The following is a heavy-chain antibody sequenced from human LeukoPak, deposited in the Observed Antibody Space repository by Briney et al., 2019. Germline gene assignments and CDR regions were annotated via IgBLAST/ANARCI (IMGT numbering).Heavy chain of an antibody. D-gene: IGHD6-6*01. Sequence: GASVKVSCKASGYTFTAFYMHWVRQAPGQGLEWMGITNPTGGSTTYAQKFQGRVTMTRDTSTSTVYMELSSLRSDDTAVYYCARTAARRFDYWGQGTLVTVSS. CDR3: ARTAARRFDY. CDR1: GYTFTAFY. CDR2: TNPTGGST. V-gene: IGHV1-46*01. J-gene: IGHJ4*02.